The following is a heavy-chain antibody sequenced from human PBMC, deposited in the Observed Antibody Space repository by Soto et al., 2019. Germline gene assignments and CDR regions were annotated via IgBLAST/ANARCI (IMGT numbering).Heavy chain of an antibody. CDR2: IKSETDGGTI. CDR3: TPLALKYHSDWSAVSD. Sequence: EVQLVESGGGLVKPGGSLRLSCAGSGFTFSNVWMNWVRQAPGKGLEWVGRIKSETDGGTIDYAAPVKGRFTISRDDSTNTLYLQMTSLKTEDTATYYCTPLALKYHSDWSAVSDWGQGTRVTVSS. D-gene: IGHD6-19*01. V-gene: IGHV3-15*07. J-gene: IGHJ4*02. CDR1: GFTFSNVW.